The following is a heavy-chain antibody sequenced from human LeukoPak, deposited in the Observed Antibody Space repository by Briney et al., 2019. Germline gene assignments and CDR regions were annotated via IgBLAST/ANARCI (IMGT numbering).Heavy chain of an antibody. J-gene: IGHJ6*03. CDR2: MNPNSGNT. D-gene: IGHD3-10*01. V-gene: IGHV1-8*01. Sequence: ASVKVSCKASGYTFTSYDINWMRQATGQGLEWMGWMNPNSGNTGYAQKFQGRVTMTRNTSISTAYMELSSLRSEDTAVYYCARGRRGVIILPYYYYYMDVWGKGTTVTVSS. CDR1: GYTFTSYD. CDR3: ARGRRGVIILPYYYYYMDV.